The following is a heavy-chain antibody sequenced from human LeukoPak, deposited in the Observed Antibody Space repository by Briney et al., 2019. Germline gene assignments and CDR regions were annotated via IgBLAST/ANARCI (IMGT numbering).Heavy chain of an antibody. CDR3: ATDVTAVTGVDY. Sequence: PGGSLRLSCAASGFTFGNTWMSWVRQAPGKGLEWVSVIGSTNMEYADSVKGRFTISRDNSKSTLYLQMDSLRAEDTAVYYCATDVTAVTGVDYWGQGTLVTVSS. CDR1: GFTFGNTW. CDR2: IGSTNM. V-gene: IGHV3-23*03. J-gene: IGHJ4*02. D-gene: IGHD6-19*01.